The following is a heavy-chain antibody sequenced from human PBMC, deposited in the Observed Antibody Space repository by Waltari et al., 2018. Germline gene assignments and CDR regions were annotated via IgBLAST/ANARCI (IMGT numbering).Heavy chain of an antibody. CDR1: GYSISSGYY. J-gene: IGHJ4*02. CDR3: ARVRDYVILFDY. D-gene: IGHD4-17*01. V-gene: IGHV4-38-2*01. Sequence: QVQLQESGPVLVKPSETLSLTCAVSGYSISSGYYWGWIRQPPGKGLEWIGSIYHSGSTYYNPSLKSRVTISVDTSKNQFSLKLSSVTAADTAVYYCARVRDYVILFDYWGQGTLVTVSS. CDR2: IYHSGST.